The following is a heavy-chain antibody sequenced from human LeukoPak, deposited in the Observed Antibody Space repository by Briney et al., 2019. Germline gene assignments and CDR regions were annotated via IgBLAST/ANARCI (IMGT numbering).Heavy chain of an antibody. V-gene: IGHV4-59*01. CDR2: IYNSGST. CDR1: GGSISSYY. J-gene: IGHJ5*02. Sequence: SESLSLTCTVSGGSISSYYWSSVRQPPGHGLESIGYIYNSGSTNYNPSLKSRVTISVDTSKNQFSLKLSSVTAADTAVYYCASTFSSSSPPTWFDPWGQGTLVTVSS. CDR3: ASTFSSSSPPTWFDP. D-gene: IGHD6-6*01.